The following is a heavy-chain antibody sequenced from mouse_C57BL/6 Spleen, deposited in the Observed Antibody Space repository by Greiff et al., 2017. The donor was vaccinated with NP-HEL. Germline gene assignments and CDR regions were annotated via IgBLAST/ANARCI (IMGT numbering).Heavy chain of an antibody. J-gene: IGHJ1*03. CDR3: ARGFDV. V-gene: IGHV1-18*01. CDR1: GYTFTDYN. Sequence: EVKLVESGPELVKPGASVKIPCKASGYTFTDYNMDWVKQSHGKSLEWIGDINPNNGGTIYNQKFKGKATLTVDKSSSTAYMELRSLTSEDTAVYYCARGFDVWGTGTTVTVSS. CDR2: INPNNGGT.